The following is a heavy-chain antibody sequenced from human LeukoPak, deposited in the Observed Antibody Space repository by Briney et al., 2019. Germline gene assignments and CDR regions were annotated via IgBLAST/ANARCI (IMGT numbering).Heavy chain of an antibody. Sequence: ASVKVSCKASGYTFSIYGISWVRQAPGQGLEWMGWISAYNSNANYAQQFQGRVTMTTDTSTSTAYMELRSLRSDDTAVYYCARDRYYDSSGYYRNWYFDLWGRGTLVTVSS. CDR3: ARDRYYDSSGYYRNWYFDL. CDR1: GYTFSIYG. CDR2: ISAYNSNA. V-gene: IGHV1-18*01. D-gene: IGHD3-22*01. J-gene: IGHJ2*01.